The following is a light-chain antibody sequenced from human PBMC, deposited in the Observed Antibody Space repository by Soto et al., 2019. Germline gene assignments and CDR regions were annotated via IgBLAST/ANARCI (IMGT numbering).Light chain of an antibody. Sequence: EIVLTQSPGTLSLSPGEGATLSCRASQSVSSNLAWYQQKPGQAPRLLIYGASTRATGIPARFSGSGSGTEFTLTISSLQSEDFAVYYCQQSNNWPDTFGGGTKVDIK. J-gene: IGKJ4*01. CDR1: QSVSSN. V-gene: IGKV3-15*01. CDR2: GAS. CDR3: QQSNNWPDT.